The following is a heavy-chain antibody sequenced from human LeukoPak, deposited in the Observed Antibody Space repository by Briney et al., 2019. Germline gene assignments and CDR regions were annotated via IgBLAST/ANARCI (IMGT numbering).Heavy chain of an antibody. D-gene: IGHD6-13*01. Sequence: GGSLRLSCAASGFTFSDYYMIWIRQAPGKGLEWVSYISSIGSTIYYADSVKGRFTISRDNAKNSLYLQINSLRAEDTAVYYCARSGIAAAGTPFDYWGQGTLVTVSS. CDR1: GFTFSDYY. CDR2: ISSIGSTI. J-gene: IGHJ4*02. CDR3: ARSGIAAAGTPFDY. V-gene: IGHV3-11*01.